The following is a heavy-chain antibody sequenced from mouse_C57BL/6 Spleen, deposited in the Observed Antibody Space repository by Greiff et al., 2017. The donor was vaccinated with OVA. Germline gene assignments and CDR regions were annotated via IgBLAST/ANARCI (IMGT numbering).Heavy chain of an antibody. CDR1: GFTFSSYG. Sequence: EVKLVESGGDLVKPGGSLKLSCAASGFTFSSYGMSWVRQTPDKRLEWVATISSGGSYTYYPDSVKGRFTISRDNAKNTLYLQMSSLKSEDTAMYYCARPPITTVVDWYFDVWGTGTTVTVSS. CDR2: ISSGGSYT. V-gene: IGHV5-6*02. D-gene: IGHD1-1*01. J-gene: IGHJ1*03. CDR3: ARPPITTVVDWYFDV.